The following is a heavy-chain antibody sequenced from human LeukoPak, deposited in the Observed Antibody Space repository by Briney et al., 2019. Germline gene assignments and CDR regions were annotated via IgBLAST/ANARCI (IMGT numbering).Heavy chain of an antibody. CDR3: ARVPPGDYYYMDV. Sequence: SETLSLTCAVSGGSISSSNWWSWVRQPPGKGLEWIGYIYYSGSTNYNPSLKSRVTISVDTSKNQFSLKLSSVTAADTAVYYCARVPPGDYYYMDVWGKGTTVTVSS. CDR1: GGSISSSNW. CDR2: IYYSGST. V-gene: IGHV4-4*02. D-gene: IGHD3-16*01. J-gene: IGHJ6*03.